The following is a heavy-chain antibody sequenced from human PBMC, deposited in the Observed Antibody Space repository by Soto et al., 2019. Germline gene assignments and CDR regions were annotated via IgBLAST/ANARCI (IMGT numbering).Heavy chain of an antibody. Sequence: SETLSLTCTVSGGSISNYYWSWIRQPPGRGLEWIGHIFYSGSTNYNPALKGRVTISVDTSKSQFSLKLSSVTAADTAVYYCAKDSGYNYGYFRWFDPWGQGTLVT. V-gene: IGHV4-59*01. CDR1: GGSISNYY. CDR2: IFYSGST. CDR3: AKDSGYNYGYFRWFDP. J-gene: IGHJ5*02. D-gene: IGHD5-18*01.